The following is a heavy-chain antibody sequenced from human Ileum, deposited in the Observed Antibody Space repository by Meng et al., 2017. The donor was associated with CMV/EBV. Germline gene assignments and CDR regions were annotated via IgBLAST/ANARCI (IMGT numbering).Heavy chain of an antibody. CDR1: GYDLDNYW. V-gene: IGHV5-51*01. J-gene: IGHJ6*02. CDR3: ARLQVVDFHYYGMDA. CDR2: IYPGDSDT. Sequence: GGSLRLSCKASGYDLDNYWIGWVRQMPGKGLEWMGVIYPGDSDTRYNPSFQGQVTISADRSISTAYLQWSSLKASDTAIYYCARLQVVDFHYYGMDAWGQGTTVTVSS. D-gene: IGHD3/OR15-3a*01.